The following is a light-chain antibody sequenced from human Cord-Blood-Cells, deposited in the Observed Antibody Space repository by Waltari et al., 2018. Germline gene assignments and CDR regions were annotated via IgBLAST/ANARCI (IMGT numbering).Light chain of an antibody. Sequence: DIVLPQSALSMSVTPGQAASISCKSSQSLLQSDGKTYLYWDLQKPAQPQQLLIYEVSNLFSGVPDRFSGSGSGTDFTLKISRVESEDVGVYYCMQSIQPSYSFGQGTKLEIK. V-gene: IGKV2D-29*01. CDR2: EVS. CDR3: MQSIQPSYS. CDR1: QSLLQSDGKTY. J-gene: IGKJ2*03.